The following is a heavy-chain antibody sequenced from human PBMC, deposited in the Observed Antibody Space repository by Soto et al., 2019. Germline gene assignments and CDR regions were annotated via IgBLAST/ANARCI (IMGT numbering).Heavy chain of an antibody. J-gene: IGHJ4*02. CDR3: ARDFWQQLAPFGY. CDR2: IXYDGSXK. D-gene: IGHD6-13*01. V-gene: IGHV3-33*01. CDR1: GFTFGSYG. Sequence: GXSXRLSCAASGFTFGSYGMHWVRQAPGXGLEWVEVIXYDGSXKYYAESVKGRXTISRENSXKTLYLQMNSLRDEGTDVYYCARDFWQQLAPFGYWRQGTLVTVSS.